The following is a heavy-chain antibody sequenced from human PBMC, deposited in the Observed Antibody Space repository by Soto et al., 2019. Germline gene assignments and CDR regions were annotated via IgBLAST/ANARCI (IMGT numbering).Heavy chain of an antibody. Sequence: QVQLQESGPGLVKPSQTLSLTCTVSGGSISSGGYYWSWIRQHPGKGLEWIGYIYYSGSTYYNPSLKSRVTISVDTSKNQFSLKLSSVTAADTAVYYCARDLPDCSGGSCYSGHYFDYWGQGTLVTVSS. J-gene: IGHJ4*02. CDR2: IYYSGST. CDR3: ARDLPDCSGGSCYSGHYFDY. V-gene: IGHV4-31*03. D-gene: IGHD2-15*01. CDR1: GGSISSGGYY.